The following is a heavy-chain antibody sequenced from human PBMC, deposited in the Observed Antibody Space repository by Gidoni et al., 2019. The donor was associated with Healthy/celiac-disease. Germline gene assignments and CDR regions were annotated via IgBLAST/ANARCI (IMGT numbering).Heavy chain of an antibody. Sequence: QVQLQESGPGLVKPSQTLSLTCTVSGGSISSGGYYWSWIRQHPGKGLEWIGYIYYSGSTYYNPSLKSRVTISVDTSKNQFSLKLSSVTAADTAVYYCARERGSGSYYKGYYFDYWGQGTLVTVSS. CDR3: ARERGSGSYYKGYYFDY. CDR2: IYYSGST. V-gene: IGHV4-31*03. CDR1: GGSISSGGYY. D-gene: IGHD3-10*01. J-gene: IGHJ4*02.